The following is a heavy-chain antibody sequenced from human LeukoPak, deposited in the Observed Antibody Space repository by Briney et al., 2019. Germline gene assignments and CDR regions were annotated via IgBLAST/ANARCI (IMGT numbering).Heavy chain of an antibody. J-gene: IGHJ6*02. CDR3: AKDFGGSGSYYYYGMDV. CDR1: GFTFDDYA. V-gene: IGHV3-9*01. D-gene: IGHD3-10*01. CDR2: ISWNSGSI. Sequence: GGSLRLSCAASGFTFDDYAMHWVRQAPGKGLEWVSGISWNSGSIGYADSVKGRFTISRDNAKNSPYLQMNSLRAEDTALYYCAKDFGGSGSYYYYGMDVWGQGTTVTVSS.